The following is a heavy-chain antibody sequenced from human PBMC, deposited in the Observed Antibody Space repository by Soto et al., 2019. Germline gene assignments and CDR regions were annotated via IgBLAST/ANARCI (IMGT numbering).Heavy chain of an antibody. J-gene: IGHJ4*02. D-gene: IGHD2-21*01. CDR1: GFTFSTYA. CDR3: VKAAHIYYFDS. Sequence: DVQLLESGGDFIQPGGSLRLSCAASGFTFSTYAMNWVRQAPGKGLEWVSSISGTGANTYYADSVKGRFIISRDNSMDTLFLQMSSLRAEDSATYYCVKAAHIYYFDSWGQGTLVTVSS. CDR2: ISGTGANT. V-gene: IGHV3-23*01.